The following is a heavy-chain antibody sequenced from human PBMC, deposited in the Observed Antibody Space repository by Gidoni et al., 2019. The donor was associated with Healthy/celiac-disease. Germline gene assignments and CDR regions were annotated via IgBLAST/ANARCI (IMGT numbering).Heavy chain of an antibody. V-gene: IGHV3-23*01. CDR1: GFTFSSYA. Sequence: EVQLLESGGGLVQPGGSLRLSCAASGFTFSSYAMSWVRQAPGKGLEWVSAISGSGGSTYYADSVKGRFTISRDNSKNTLYLQMNSLRAEDTAVYYCAKDYYYDSSGYSGPFYGMDVWGQGTTVTVSS. J-gene: IGHJ6*02. CDR2: ISGSGGST. D-gene: IGHD3-22*01. CDR3: AKDYYYDSSGYSGPFYGMDV.